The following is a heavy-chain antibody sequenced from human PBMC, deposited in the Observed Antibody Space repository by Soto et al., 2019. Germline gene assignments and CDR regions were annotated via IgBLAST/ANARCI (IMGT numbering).Heavy chain of an antibody. CDR3: AVDTAITRDYYYFDY. V-gene: IGHV1-2*02. CDR2: INPNSGGT. J-gene: IGHJ4*02. CDR1: GYTFTGYY. D-gene: IGHD5-18*01. Sequence: ASVKVSCKASGYTFTGYYMHWVRQAPRQGLEWMGWINPNSGGTNYAQKFQGRVTMTRDTSISTAYMELSRLRSDDTAVYYCAVDTAITRDYYYFDYWGQGTLVTVSS.